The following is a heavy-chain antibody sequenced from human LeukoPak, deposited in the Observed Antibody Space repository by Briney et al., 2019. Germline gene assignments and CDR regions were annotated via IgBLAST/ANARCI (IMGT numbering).Heavy chain of an antibody. CDR3: ARFSGYSSSWYEGYFDY. CDR2: ISYDGSNK. D-gene: IGHD6-13*01. CDR1: GFTFSSYA. Sequence: GGSLRLSCAASGFTFSSYAMHWVRQAPGKGLEWVAVISYDGSNKYYADSVKGRFTISRDNSKNTLYLQMNSLRAEDTAVYYCARFSGYSSSWYEGYFDYWGQGTLVTVSS. V-gene: IGHV3-30-3*01. J-gene: IGHJ4*02.